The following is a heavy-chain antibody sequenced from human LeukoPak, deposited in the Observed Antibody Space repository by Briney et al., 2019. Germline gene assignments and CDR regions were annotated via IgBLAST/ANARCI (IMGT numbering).Heavy chain of an antibody. V-gene: IGHV3-64*01. CDR1: GFTFSTYA. CDR2: ISSNGGTT. CDR3: ARADYDTSGYYADY. J-gene: IGHJ4*02. D-gene: IGHD3-22*01. Sequence: GGSLRLSCAASGFTFSTYAMHWVRQAPGKGLEYVSAISSNGGTTYYANSVRGRFTISRDNSKNTLYPQMGSLRAEDMAVYYCARADYDTSGYYADYWGQGTLVTVSS.